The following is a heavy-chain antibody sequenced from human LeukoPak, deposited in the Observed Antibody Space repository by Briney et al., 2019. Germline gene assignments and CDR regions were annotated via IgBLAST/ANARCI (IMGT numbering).Heavy chain of an antibody. CDR1: GFTFSSYS. V-gene: IGHV3-48*04. D-gene: IGHD1-26*01. CDR3: ARGPIVGPTYFDY. J-gene: IGHJ4*02. Sequence: PGGSLRLSCAASGFTFSSYSMNWVRQAPGKGLEWVSYISSSSSTIYYADSVKGRFTISRDNAKNSLYLQLNSLRAEDTAVYYCARGPIVGPTYFDYWGRGTLVTVSS. CDR2: ISSSSSTI.